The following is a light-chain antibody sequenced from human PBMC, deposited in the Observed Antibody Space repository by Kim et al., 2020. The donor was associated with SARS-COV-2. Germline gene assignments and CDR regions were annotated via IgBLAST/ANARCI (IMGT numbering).Light chain of an antibody. J-gene: IGLJ3*02. V-gene: IGLV10-54*01. CDR1: SNNVGNEG. CDR3: SAWDASLSAWV. CDR2: RRN. Sequence: QAGLTQPPSVSKALGQTATLICTVNSNNVGNEGAVWLQQHQGHPPKLLSGRRNKWPSEISERLSASRSGSTASLTITGLQPEDEADYYCSAWDASLSAWVFGGGTQLTVL.